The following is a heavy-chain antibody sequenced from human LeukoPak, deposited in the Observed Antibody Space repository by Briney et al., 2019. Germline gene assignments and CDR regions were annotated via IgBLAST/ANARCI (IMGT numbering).Heavy chain of an antibody. V-gene: IGHV4-59*01. CDR3: ARPLYSGSYFVAFDI. Sequence: PSETLSLTCTVSGGSISSYYWSWIRQPPGKGLEWIGYIYYSGSTNYNPSLKSRVTISVDTSKNQFSLKPSSVTAADTAVYYCARPLYSGSYFVAFDIWGQGTMVTVSS. CDR2: IYYSGST. J-gene: IGHJ3*02. CDR1: GGSISSYY. D-gene: IGHD1-26*01.